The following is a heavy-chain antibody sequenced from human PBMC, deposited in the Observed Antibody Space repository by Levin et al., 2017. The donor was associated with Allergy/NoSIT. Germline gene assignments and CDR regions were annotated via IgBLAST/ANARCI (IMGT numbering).Heavy chain of an antibody. CDR2: ISSSSTYI. D-gene: IGHD6-6*01. V-gene: IGHV3-21*01. CDR3: ASDGSYDTLDI. CDR1: GFTFSGYT. J-gene: IGHJ3*02. Sequence: LLLTCAASGFTFSGYTLNWVRQAPGKGLEWVSSISSSSTYIYYADSLKGRFTISRDDAKNSLSLQMNSLRVEDTAVYYCASDGSYDTLDIWGQGTMVTVSS.